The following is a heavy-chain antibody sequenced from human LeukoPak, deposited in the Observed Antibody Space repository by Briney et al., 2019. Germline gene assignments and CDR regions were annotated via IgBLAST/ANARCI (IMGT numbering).Heavy chain of an antibody. CDR3: AREYSSSSGRAFDI. Sequence: PGGSLRLPCAASGFSLNTYSMNWVRQAPGKGLEWISYITSSRSTIYYADSVKGRFTISRDNAENSLYLQMNSLRADDTAVYYCAREYSSSSGRAFDIWGQGTMVTVSS. CDR1: GFSLNTYS. CDR2: ITSSRSTI. V-gene: IGHV3-48*01. D-gene: IGHD6-6*01. J-gene: IGHJ3*02.